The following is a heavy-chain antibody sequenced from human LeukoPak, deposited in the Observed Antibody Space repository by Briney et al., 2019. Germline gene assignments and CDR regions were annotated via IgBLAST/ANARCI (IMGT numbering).Heavy chain of an antibody. CDR3: AREKSSSSGIDY. Sequence: SETLPLTCTVSGGSISSYYWSWIRQPPGKGLEWIGYIYYSGSTNYNPSLKSRVTISVDTSKNQFSLKLSSVTAADTAVYYCAREKSSSSGIDYWGQGTLVTVSS. J-gene: IGHJ4*02. CDR2: IYYSGST. V-gene: IGHV4-59*01. CDR1: GGSISSYY. D-gene: IGHD6-6*01.